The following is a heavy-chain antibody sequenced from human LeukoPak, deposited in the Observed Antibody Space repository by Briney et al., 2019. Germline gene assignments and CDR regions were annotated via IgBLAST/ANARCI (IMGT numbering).Heavy chain of an antibody. J-gene: IGHJ4*02. CDR3: ATDYLYDILTGSKY. Sequence: PGGPLRLSCAASGFTFSHAWVSWVRQAPGKGVEWVGRFKSKTDGGTTDYAAPVKGRFTISRDDSKNTLYLQMNSLKMEDSAVYYCATDYLYDILTGSKYWGQGTLVTVSS. CDR2: FKSKTDGGTT. CDR1: GFTFSHAW. D-gene: IGHD3-9*01. V-gene: IGHV3-15*01.